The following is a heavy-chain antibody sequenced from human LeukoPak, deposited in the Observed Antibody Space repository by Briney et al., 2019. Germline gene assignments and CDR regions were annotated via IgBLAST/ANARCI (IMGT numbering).Heavy chain of an antibody. V-gene: IGHV4-59*01. CDR1: GGSISSYY. D-gene: IGHD3-3*01. CDR2: IYYSGST. Sequence: PSETLSLTCTVSGGSISSYYWSWIRQPPGKGLEWIGYIYYSGSTNYNPSLKSRVTISVDTSKNQFSLKLSSVTAADTAVYYCARVVTIFGVGRYYYDYYMDVWGKGTTVTVSS. CDR3: ARVVTIFGVGRYYYDYYMDV. J-gene: IGHJ6*03.